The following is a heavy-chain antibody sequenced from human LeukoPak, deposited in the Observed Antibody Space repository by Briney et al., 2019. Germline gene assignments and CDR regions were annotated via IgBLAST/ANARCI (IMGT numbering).Heavy chain of an antibody. Sequence: PGGSLRLSCAASGFTFRSCAMSWVRQAPGKGLEWVSAISGSGDSTYYADSVKGRFTISRDNSKNTLYLQMSSLRAEDTAQYYCAKETGSSWYPYYFDYWGQGTLVTVSS. J-gene: IGHJ4*02. CDR2: ISGSGDST. CDR3: AKETGSSWYPYYFDY. V-gene: IGHV3-23*01. CDR1: GFTFRSCA. D-gene: IGHD6-13*01.